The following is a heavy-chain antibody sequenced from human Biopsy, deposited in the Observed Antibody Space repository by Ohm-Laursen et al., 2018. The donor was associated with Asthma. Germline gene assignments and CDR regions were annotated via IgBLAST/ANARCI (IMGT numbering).Heavy chain of an antibody. Sequence: SLRLSCKASGTHFGSYNMHWARQAPGKGLEWVAVITFDGSTQHYGDSVKGRFTISRDNSKNMLFLQMNSLRAEDTAVYYCSRDTLGYYFDIWGQGTQVTVSS. D-gene: IGHD6-13*01. CDR3: SRDTLGYYFDI. CDR2: ITFDGSTQ. J-gene: IGHJ4*02. CDR1: GTHFGSYN. V-gene: IGHV3-30-3*01.